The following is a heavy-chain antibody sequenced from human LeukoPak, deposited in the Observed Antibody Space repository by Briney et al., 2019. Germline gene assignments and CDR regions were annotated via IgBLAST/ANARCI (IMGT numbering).Heavy chain of an antibody. D-gene: IGHD3-16*02. V-gene: IGHV3-64*01. Sequence: GGSLRLSCAASGFTFSRYAMHWVRQPPGKGLEYVSAISSNGGSKYYANSVKGRFTISRDNSKNTLYLQMGSLRAEDMAVYYCARNTGSYPPNYFDYWGQGTLVTVSS. J-gene: IGHJ4*02. CDR2: ISSNGGSK. CDR3: ARNTGSYPPNYFDY. CDR1: GFTFSRYA.